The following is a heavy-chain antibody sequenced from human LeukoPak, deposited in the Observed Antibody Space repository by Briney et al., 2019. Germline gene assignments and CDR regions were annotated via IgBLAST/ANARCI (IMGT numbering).Heavy chain of an antibody. J-gene: IGHJ4*02. CDR1: GFSLSTSGMR. CDR2: IDWDDDK. D-gene: IGHD3-16*02. V-gene: IGHV2-70*04. Sequence: SGPTLVNPTQTLTLTCTFSGFSLSTSGMRVSWIRQPPGKALEWLARIDWDDDKFYSTSLKTRLTISKDTSKNQVVLTMTNMDPVDTATYYCARTTLITFGGVIVDFDYWGQGTLVTVSS. CDR3: ARTTLITFGGVIVDFDY.